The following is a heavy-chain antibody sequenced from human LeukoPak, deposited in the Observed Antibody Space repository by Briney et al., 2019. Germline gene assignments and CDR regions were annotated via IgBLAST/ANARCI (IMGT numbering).Heavy chain of an antibody. Sequence: SETLSLTCTVSGGSISSYYWSWIRQPPGKGLEWIGYIYYSGSTNYNPSLKSRVTISVDTSKNQFSLKLSSVTAADTAVYYCASRGLVRGTGYYMDVWGKGTTVTVSS. CDR1: GGSISSYY. V-gene: IGHV4-59*01. J-gene: IGHJ6*03. CDR3: ASRGLVRGTGYYMDV. D-gene: IGHD3-10*01. CDR2: IYYSGST.